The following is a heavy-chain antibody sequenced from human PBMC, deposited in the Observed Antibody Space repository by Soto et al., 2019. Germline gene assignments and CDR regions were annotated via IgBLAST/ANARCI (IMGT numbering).Heavy chain of an antibody. J-gene: IGHJ4*02. CDR1: GFTFSSYA. D-gene: IGHD1-26*01. V-gene: IGHV3-23*01. CDR2: ISGSGGST. CDR3: ARRGSGSYYDY. Sequence: EVQLLESGGGLVQPGGSLRLSCAASGFTFSSYAMRWVRQAPVKGLEWVSAISGSGGSTYYADSVKGRFIISRDNSKNTLYLQMNSLRAEDTAVYYCARRGSGSYYDYWGQGTLVTVSS.